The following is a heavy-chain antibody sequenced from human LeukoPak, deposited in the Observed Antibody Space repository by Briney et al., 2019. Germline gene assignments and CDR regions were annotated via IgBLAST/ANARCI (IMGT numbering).Heavy chain of an antibody. Sequence: PGGSLRLSCAASGFTFSSYGMHWVRQAPGKGLEWVAVISYDGSNKYYADSVKGRFTISRDNSKNTLYLQMNSLRAEDTAVYYCAKDGTYYDFWSGYFATREQYYFDYWGQGTLVTVSS. J-gene: IGHJ4*02. CDR1: GFTFSSYG. V-gene: IGHV3-30*18. CDR2: ISYDGSNK. D-gene: IGHD3-3*01. CDR3: AKDGTYYDFWSGYFATREQYYFDY.